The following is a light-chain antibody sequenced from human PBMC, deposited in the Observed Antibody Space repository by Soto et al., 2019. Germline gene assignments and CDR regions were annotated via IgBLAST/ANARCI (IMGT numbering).Light chain of an antibody. V-gene: IGKV1-39*01. CDR2: AAS. J-gene: IGKJ3*01. Sequence: DIQMTQSPSSLSASVGDRVTITCRASQSLSSYLNWYQQKPGKAPKLLIYAASSLQSGVPSMFSGSGSGTDFTLTSSSLQPEDFASYYCQQSYSTPLTFGPGTKVDIK. CDR1: QSLSSY. CDR3: QQSYSTPLT.